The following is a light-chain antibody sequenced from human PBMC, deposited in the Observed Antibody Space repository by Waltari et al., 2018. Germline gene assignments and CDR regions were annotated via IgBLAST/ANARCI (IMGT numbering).Light chain of an antibody. CDR3: YSTDSSSKGV. CDR2: EDN. Sequence: SYELTQPPSVSVSPGQTARTPCSGYTLPTKYAYWYQQKSGQAPGLVIFEDNKRPSGIPERFSGSISGTMATLTISGAQVEDEADYYCYSTDSSSKGVFGAGTKVTVL. CDR1: TLPTKY. J-gene: IGLJ1*01. V-gene: IGLV3-10*01.